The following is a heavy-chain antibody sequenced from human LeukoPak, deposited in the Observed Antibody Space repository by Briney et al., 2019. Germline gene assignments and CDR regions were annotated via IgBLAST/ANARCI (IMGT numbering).Heavy chain of an antibody. J-gene: IGHJ4*02. V-gene: IGHV3-30*18. Sequence: GGSLRLSCAASGSTFSSYGMHWVRQAPGKGLEWVAVISYDGSNKYYADSVKGRFTISRDNSKNTLYLQMNSLRAEDTAVYYCAKKGHEGSSWTALDYWGQGTLVTVSS. CDR3: AKKGHEGSSWTALDY. CDR1: GSTFSSYG. CDR2: ISYDGSNK. D-gene: IGHD6-13*01.